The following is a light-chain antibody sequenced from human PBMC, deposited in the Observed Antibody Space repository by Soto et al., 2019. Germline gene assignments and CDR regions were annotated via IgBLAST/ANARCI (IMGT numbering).Light chain of an antibody. V-gene: IGLV1-44*01. J-gene: IGLJ1*01. CDR1: SSNIVSNT. CDR3: AAWDDSLNGPHYV. Sequence: QSVLTQPPSASGTPGQRVTISCSGSSSNIVSNTVNWYQQLPGTAPKLLIYSNNQRPSGVPDRFSGSKSGTSASLAISGLQSEDEADYYCAAWDDSLNGPHYVFGTGTKLTVL. CDR2: SNN.